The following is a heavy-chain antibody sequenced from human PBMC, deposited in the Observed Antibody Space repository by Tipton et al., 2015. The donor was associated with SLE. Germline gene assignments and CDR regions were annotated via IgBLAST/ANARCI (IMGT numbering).Heavy chain of an antibody. CDR1: GGSFSGYY. CDR2: INHSGST. CDR3: ASGYSLGV. V-gene: IGHV4-34*01. Sequence: TLSLTCAVYGGSFSGYYWSWIRQPPGKGLEWIGEINHSGSTNYNPSLKSRITISVDTSKNQFSLKLSSVTAADTAVYYCASGYSLGVWGKGTTVTVSS. J-gene: IGHJ6*03.